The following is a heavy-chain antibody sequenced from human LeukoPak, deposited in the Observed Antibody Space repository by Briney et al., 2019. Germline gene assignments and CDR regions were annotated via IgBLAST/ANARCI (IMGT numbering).Heavy chain of an antibody. CDR3: ARGRMGSGWCDY. CDR1: GFPFSSHW. V-gene: IGHV3-7*01. Sequence: QTGGSLRLSCAASGFPFSSHWLSWFRQSPGKGLEWVAHISHDGSEKHYVDSVKGRFTISRDNARNSQFLQMNSLRAEDTAVYYCARGRMGSGWCDYWGQGTLVTVSS. CDR2: ISHDGSEK. J-gene: IGHJ4*02. D-gene: IGHD6-19*01.